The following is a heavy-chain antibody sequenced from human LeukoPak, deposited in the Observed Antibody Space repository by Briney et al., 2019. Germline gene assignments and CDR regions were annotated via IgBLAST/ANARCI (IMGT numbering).Heavy chain of an antibody. CDR1: GFTFNNYA. V-gene: IGHV3-23*01. CDR3: ARYCTSTGCYVYYGMDV. D-gene: IGHD2-2*01. Sequence: GGSLRLSCAASGFTFNNYAMSWVRQAPGRGLEWVSSISGTGGTTYFADSVKGRFTISRDNSKNTLYLQMNSLRAEDTAVYYCARYCTSTGCYVYYGMDVWGQGTTVTVSS. J-gene: IGHJ6*02. CDR2: ISGTGGTT.